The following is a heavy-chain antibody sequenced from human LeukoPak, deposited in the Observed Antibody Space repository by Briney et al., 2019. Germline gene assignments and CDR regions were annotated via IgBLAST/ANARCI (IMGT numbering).Heavy chain of an antibody. Sequence: GGTLRLSCAASGFTFSSYGMSWVRQAPGKGLEWVSAINTSGGSTYYADSVKGRFTISRDNSKNTLYLQMNSLRAEDTAVYYCAKVLEQWLAIDYWGQGTLVTVSS. V-gene: IGHV3-23*01. D-gene: IGHD6-19*01. CDR3: AKVLEQWLAIDY. CDR1: GFTFSSYG. CDR2: INTSGGST. J-gene: IGHJ4*02.